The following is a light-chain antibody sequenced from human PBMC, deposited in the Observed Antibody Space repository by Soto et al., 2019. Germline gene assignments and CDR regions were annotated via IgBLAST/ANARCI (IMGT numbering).Light chain of an antibody. CDR2: GNT. CDR3: QSYDNNLRGVL. J-gene: IGLJ2*01. V-gene: IGLV1-40*01. CDR1: SSNIGAGSD. Sequence: QSVLTQPPSVSGAPGQIVTISCTGSSSNIGAGSDVHWYQQSPGRVPKLLVYGNTHRPSGDPDRFSASKSGTSASLALTGLQADDEADYYCQSYDNNLRGVLFGGGTKLTVL.